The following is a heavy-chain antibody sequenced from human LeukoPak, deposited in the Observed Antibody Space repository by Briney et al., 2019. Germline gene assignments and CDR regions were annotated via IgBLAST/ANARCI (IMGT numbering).Heavy chain of an antibody. V-gene: IGHV5-51*01. CDR2: IYPCDSDT. CDR3: ARSRAYSGYDKVYYFDY. J-gene: IGHJ4*02. Sequence: GESLKISFKGFGYSFTSYWIGWVRQMPGKGLEWMGIIYPCDSDTKHRPSFQGQVPLSRDQSISTAYLQWSSLKASDTAMYYCARSRAYSGYDKVYYFDYWGQGTLVTVSS. CDR1: GYSFTSYW. D-gene: IGHD5-12*01.